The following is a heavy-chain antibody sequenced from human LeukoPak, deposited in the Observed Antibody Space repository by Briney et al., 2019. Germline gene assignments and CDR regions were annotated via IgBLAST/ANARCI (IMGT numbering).Heavy chain of an antibody. CDR1: GFTFSSYA. CDR2: ISGSGGST. CDR3: AKRKNGYNNVHLDY. V-gene: IGHV3-23*01. D-gene: IGHD5-24*01. Sequence: GGSLRLXCAASGFTFSSYAMSWVRQAPGKGLEWVSAISGSGGSTYYADSVKGRFTISRDNSKNTLYLQMNSLRAEDTAVYYCAKRKNGYNNVHLDYWGQGTLVTVSS. J-gene: IGHJ4*02.